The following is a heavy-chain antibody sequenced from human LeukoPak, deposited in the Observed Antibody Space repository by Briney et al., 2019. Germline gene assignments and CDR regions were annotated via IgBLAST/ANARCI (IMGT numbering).Heavy chain of an antibody. Sequence: SETLSLTCTVSGGSVSSGSYYWTWIRQPPGEGLEWIGYISYSGSTNFNPSLKSRVTISVDTSKNQFSLNLSSVTAADTAVYYCARRGTGGRSFDIWGQGTMVTVSS. CDR2: ISYSGST. J-gene: IGHJ3*02. CDR1: GGSVSSGSYY. D-gene: IGHD2-8*02. V-gene: IGHV4-61*01. CDR3: ARRGTGGRSFDI.